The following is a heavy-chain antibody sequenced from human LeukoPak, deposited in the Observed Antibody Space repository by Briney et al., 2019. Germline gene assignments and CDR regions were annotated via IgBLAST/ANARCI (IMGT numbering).Heavy chain of an antibody. D-gene: IGHD3-16*02. Sequence: PGGSLRLSCAASGFTFSSYSMNWVRQAPGEGLEWVSSISSSSSYIYYADSVKGRFTISRDNAKNSLYLQMNSLRAEDTAVYYCACNVYWGSYRYTLDYWGQGTLVTVSS. CDR2: ISSSSSYI. CDR1: GFTFSSYS. CDR3: ACNVYWGSYRYTLDY. V-gene: IGHV3-21*01. J-gene: IGHJ4*02.